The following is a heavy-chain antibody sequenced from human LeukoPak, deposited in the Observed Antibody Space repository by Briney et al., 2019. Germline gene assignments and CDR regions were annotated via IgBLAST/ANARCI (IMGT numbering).Heavy chain of an antibody. CDR3: ARLGGGITMDGSFDI. CDR2: IYPDDSDT. CDR1: GYSFTSYW. V-gene: IGHV5-51*01. D-gene: IGHD3-10*01. J-gene: IGHJ3*02. Sequence: GESLKISCKSSGYSFTSYWIGWVRQMPGKGLEWMGIIYPDDSDTRYSPSFQGQVTISVDKSISTAYLQWSSLKASDTAMYYCARLGGGITMDGSFDIWGQGTMVTVSS.